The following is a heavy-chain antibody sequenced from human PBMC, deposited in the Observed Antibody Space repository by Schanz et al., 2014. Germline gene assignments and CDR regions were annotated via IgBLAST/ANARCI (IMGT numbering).Heavy chain of an antibody. D-gene: IGHD3-10*01. CDR3: ARDLSYGSGSYGY. J-gene: IGHJ6*02. Sequence: QVQLVQSGAEVKNPGASVKVSCKSSGYNFISHGFIWVRQAPGQGLEWMGWISAYNGNTNYAQKHQGRFSLTTDTSTSTAYMELRSLRSDDTAVYYCARDLSYGSGSYGYWGQGTTV. V-gene: IGHV1-18*01. CDR2: ISAYNGNT. CDR1: GYNFISHG.